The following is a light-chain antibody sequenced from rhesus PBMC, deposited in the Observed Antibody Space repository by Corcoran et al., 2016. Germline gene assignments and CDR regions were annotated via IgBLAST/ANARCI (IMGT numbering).Light chain of an antibody. CDR2: GVS. V-gene: IGLV2S7*01. CDR3: YSYTTSDTFI. J-gene: IGLJ1*01. Sequence: QSAPTQPPSVSGSPGQSVTISCTGTSSDIGGYNYVSWYQQHPGKAPKLMIYGVSYRPSGVSDRFSGSKSGNTASLTISGLQAEDEADYYCYSYTTSDTFIFGAGTRLTVL. CDR1: SSDIGGYNY.